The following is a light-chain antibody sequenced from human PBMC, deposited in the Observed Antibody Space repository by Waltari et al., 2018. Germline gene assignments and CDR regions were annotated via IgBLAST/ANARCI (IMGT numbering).Light chain of an antibody. CDR3: HQYGTSQT. CDR1: KSVSGNF. V-gene: IGKV3-20*01. J-gene: IGKJ3*01. CDR2: GAS. Sequence: EIVLTQSPGTLSLSQGEGATLSCRASKSVSGNFLAWYQQKPGQAPRLLISGASSRAPGIPDRFSGSGSGTDFTLTISRLEPEDFAVFYCHQYGTSQTFGPGTRVDI.